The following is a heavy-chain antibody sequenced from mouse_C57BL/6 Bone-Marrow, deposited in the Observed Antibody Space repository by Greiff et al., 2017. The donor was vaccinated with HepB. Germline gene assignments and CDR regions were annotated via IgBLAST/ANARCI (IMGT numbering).Heavy chain of an antibody. CDR2: IDPSDSYT. Sequence: VQLQQPGAELVRPGTSVKLSCKASGYTFTSYWMHWVKQRPGQGLEWIGVIDPSDSYTNYNQKFKGKATLTVDTSSSTAYMQLSSLTSEDSAVYYCARQLWYFDVWGTGTTVTVSS. D-gene: IGHD1-3*01. V-gene: IGHV1-59*01. CDR3: ARQLWYFDV. CDR1: GYTFTSYW. J-gene: IGHJ1*03.